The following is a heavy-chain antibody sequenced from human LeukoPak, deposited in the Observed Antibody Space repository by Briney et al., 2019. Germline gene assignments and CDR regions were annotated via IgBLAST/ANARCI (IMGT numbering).Heavy chain of an antibody. CDR1: GFTFSTYW. V-gene: IGHV3-7*03. CDR3: ARGRIAAAGTFDY. Sequence: GGSLRLSCAASGFTFSTYWMSWVRQAPGKGLEWVANINQDGNEKYYVDSVKGRFTISRDNSKNSLYLQMTSLRAEDTAVYYCARGRIAAAGTFDYWGQGTLVTVSS. D-gene: IGHD6-13*01. CDR2: INQDGNEK. J-gene: IGHJ4*02.